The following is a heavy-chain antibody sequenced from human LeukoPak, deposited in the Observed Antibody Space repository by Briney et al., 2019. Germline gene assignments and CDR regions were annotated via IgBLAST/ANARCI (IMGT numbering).Heavy chain of an antibody. Sequence: GGSLRLSCAASGFTFSSYAMSWVRQAPGKGLEWVSVIYAGGTTSYADSVKGRFTISRDSSKNTLYLQMNSLRAEDTAVYYCAREGYASGTRYGMDVWGQGTTVTVSS. D-gene: IGHD3-10*01. V-gene: IGHV3-66*01. CDR3: AREGYASGTRYGMDV. J-gene: IGHJ6*02. CDR2: IYAGGTT. CDR1: GFTFSSYA.